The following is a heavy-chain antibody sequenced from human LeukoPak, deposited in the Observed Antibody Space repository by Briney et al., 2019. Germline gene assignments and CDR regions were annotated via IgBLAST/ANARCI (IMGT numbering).Heavy chain of an antibody. CDR3: AKMSYYYDSSGDGP. V-gene: IGHV3-23*01. CDR1: GFTFSSYA. J-gene: IGHJ5*02. Sequence: GGSLRLSCAASGFTFSSYAMSWVRQAPGKGLEWVSAISGSGGSTYYADSVKGRFTISRDNSKNTLYLQMNSLRAEDTAVYYCAKMSYYYDSSGDGPWDQGTLVTVSS. CDR2: ISGSGGST. D-gene: IGHD3-22*01.